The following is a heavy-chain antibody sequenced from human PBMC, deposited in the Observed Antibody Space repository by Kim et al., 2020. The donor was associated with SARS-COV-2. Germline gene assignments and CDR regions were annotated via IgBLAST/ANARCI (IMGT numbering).Heavy chain of an antibody. CDR2: INHSGST. CDR3: ARVTRWYPGYFDY. J-gene: IGHJ4*02. Sequence: SETLSLTCAVYGGSFSGYYWSWIRQPPGKGLEWIGEINHSGSTNYNPSLKGRVTISVDTSKNQFSLKLSSVTAADTAVYYCARVTRWYPGYFDYWGQGTLVTVSS. V-gene: IGHV4-34*01. D-gene: IGHD2-15*01. CDR1: GGSFSGYY.